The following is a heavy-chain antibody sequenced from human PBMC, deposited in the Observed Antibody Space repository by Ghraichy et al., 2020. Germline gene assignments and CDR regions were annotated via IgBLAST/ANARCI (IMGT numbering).Heavy chain of an antibody. CDR2: IWYDGSNK. Sequence: GGSLRLSCAASGFTFSSYGMHWVRQAPGKGLEWVAVIWYDGSNKYYADSVKGRFTISRDNSQNTLYLRMNSLRAEDTAVYYCARDWRPRTVDTAMGHYWGQGTLVTVSS. CDR1: GFTFSSYG. D-gene: IGHD5-18*01. CDR3: ARDWRPRTVDTAMGHY. V-gene: IGHV3-33*01. J-gene: IGHJ4*02.